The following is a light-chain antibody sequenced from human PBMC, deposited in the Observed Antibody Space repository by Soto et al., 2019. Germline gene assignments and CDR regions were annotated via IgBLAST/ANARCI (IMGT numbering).Light chain of an antibody. CDR1: SRDVGSYDF. CDR3: CSYAGSSTWV. J-gene: IGLJ3*02. V-gene: IGLV2-23*02. CDR2: EVT. Sequence: QSALTQPAFVSGSPGQSITIACTGTSRDVGSYDFVSWHQQLLGKAPKLMIYEVTERPSGVSNRFSASKPGNTASLTIAGLQAEDEADYNCCSYAGSSTWVFGGGTKLTVL.